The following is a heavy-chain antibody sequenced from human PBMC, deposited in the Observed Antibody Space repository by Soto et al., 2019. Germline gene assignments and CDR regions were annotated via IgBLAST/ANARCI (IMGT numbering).Heavy chain of an antibody. V-gene: IGHV4-31*03. CDR1: GGSISSGGYY. Sequence: SETLSLTCTVSGGSISSGGYYWSWIRQHPGKGLEWIGYIYYSGSTYYNPSLKSRVTISVDTSKNQFSLKLSSVTAADTAVYYCARDWQYQLLSEGFDPWGQGTLVTV. CDR3: ARDWQYQLLSEGFDP. CDR2: IYYSGST. D-gene: IGHD2-2*01. J-gene: IGHJ5*02.